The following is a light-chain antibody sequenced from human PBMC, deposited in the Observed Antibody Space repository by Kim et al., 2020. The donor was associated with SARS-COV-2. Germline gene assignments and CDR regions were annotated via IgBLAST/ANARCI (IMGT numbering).Light chain of an antibody. J-gene: IGLJ3*02. CDR1: KLGDKY. CDR2: QDS. V-gene: IGLV3-1*01. Sequence: GSPGQAASITCSGDKLGDKYACWYQQKPGQSPVMVIYQDSKRPSGIPERFSGSNSGNTSTLTISGTQAMDEADYYCQAWDSSTAEFGGGTKLTVL. CDR3: QAWDSSTAE.